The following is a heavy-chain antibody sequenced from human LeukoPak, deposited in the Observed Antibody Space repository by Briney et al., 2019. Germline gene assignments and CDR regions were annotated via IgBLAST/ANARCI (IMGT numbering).Heavy chain of an antibody. CDR3: ARPYYYDSSGYYSGYLQH. J-gene: IGHJ1*01. Sequence: SVKVSCKAPGGTFSSYAISWVRQAPGQGLEWMGRIIPILGIANYAQKFQGRVTITADKSTSTAYMELSSLRSEDTAVYYCARPYYYDSSGYYSGYLQHWGQGTLVTVSS. V-gene: IGHV1-69*04. D-gene: IGHD3-22*01. CDR1: GGTFSSYA. CDR2: IIPILGIA.